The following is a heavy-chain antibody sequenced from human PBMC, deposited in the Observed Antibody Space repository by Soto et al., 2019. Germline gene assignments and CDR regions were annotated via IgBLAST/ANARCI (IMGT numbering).Heavy chain of an antibody. Sequence: ASVKVSCKVSGYTFTSYGISWVRQAPGQGLEWMGWISAYNGNTNYAQKLQGRVTMTTDTSTSTAYMELSSLRSEDTAVYYCARVGALVQIYYYDSSGYYPYYFDYWGQGTLVTVSS. CDR1: GYTFTSYG. D-gene: IGHD3-22*01. CDR2: ISAYNGNT. V-gene: IGHV1-18*01. CDR3: ARVGALVQIYYYDSSGYYPYYFDY. J-gene: IGHJ4*02.